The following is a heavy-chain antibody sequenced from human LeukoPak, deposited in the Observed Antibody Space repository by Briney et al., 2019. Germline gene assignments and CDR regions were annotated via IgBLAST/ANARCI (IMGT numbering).Heavy chain of an antibody. CDR3: ATGLYFDY. V-gene: IGHV3-15*01. CDR1: GFTFSNAW. CDR2: IKSKTDGGIT. J-gene: IGHJ4*02. Sequence: PGGSLRLSCAASGFTFSNAWMRWVRQAPGKGLEWVGRIKSKTDGGITDYAAPVKGRFSISRDDSKNTLYLQMNSLRTEDTAVYYCATGLYFDYWGQGTLVTVSS.